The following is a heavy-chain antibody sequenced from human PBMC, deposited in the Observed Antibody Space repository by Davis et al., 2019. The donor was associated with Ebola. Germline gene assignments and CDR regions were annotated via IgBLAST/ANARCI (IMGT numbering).Heavy chain of an antibody. J-gene: IGHJ4*02. Sequence: GGSLRLSCAASGFTFSSYEMNWVRQAPGKGLEWVSYISSSGSTIYYADSVKGRFTISRDNAKNSLYLQMNSLRAEDTAVYYCARLTTVTDPTGADYWGQGTLVTVSS. CDR2: ISSSGSTI. CDR3: ARLTTVTDPTGADY. D-gene: IGHD4-17*01. V-gene: IGHV3-48*03. CDR1: GFTFSSYE.